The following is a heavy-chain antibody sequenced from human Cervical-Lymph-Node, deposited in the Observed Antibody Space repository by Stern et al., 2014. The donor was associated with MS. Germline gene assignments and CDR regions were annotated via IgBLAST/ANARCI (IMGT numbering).Heavy chain of an antibody. CDR3: ARDQGGDYFDSSGYSLY. D-gene: IGHD3-22*01. J-gene: IGHJ4*02. V-gene: IGHV1-69*01. CDR1: GGTFSSYT. CDR2: TIPIFGTT. Sequence: QVQLVQSGAEVKKPGASVKVSCTSSGGTFSSYTISWVRQAPGDGLEWMGGTIPIFGTTRYAQKFQGRITISAYESTNPAYMELRSLRSEDTAVYYCARDQGGDYFDSSGYSLYWGQGTLVTVSS.